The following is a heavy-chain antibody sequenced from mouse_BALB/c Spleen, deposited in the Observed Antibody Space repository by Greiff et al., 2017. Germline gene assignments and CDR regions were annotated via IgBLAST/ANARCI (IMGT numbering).Heavy chain of an antibody. Sequence: VQLKESGPELVKPGASVKISCKASGYTFTDYNMHWVKQSHGKNLEWIGYIYPYNGGTGYNQKFKSKATLTVDNSSSTAYMELRSLTSEDSAVYYCARTGYGKGDAMDYWGQGTSVTVSS. CDR2: IYPYNGGT. CDR1: GYTFTDYN. D-gene: IGHD2-1*01. CDR3: ARTGYGKGDAMDY. V-gene: IGHV1S29*02. J-gene: IGHJ4*01.